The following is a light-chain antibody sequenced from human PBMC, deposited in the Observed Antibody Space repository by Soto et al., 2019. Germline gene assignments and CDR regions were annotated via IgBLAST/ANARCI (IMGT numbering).Light chain of an antibody. V-gene: IGKV3-15*01. CDR1: QNIYGS. J-gene: IGKJ1*01. CDR3: QQYNNWPWT. CDR2: GTS. Sequence: VVMTQSPATLSESPGERAALSCRASQNIYGSLAWYQQRPGQAPRLLIYGTSTRATGIPARFTGGGSGTEFTLTISDLQYEDFELYFCQQYNNWPWTLGQGTKVDIK.